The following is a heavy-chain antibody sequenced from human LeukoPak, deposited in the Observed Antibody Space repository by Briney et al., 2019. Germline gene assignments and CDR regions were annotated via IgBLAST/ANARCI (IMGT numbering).Heavy chain of an antibody. D-gene: IGHD2-15*01. CDR1: GYTFTSYG. CDR3: AREGSGYCSGGSCYSEAFDI. Sequence: GASVKVSCKASGYTFTSYGISWVRQAPGQGLEWMGWINPNSGGTNYAQKFQGRVTMTRDTSISTAYMELSRLRSDDTAVYYCAREGSGYCSGGSCYSEAFDIWGQGTMVTVSS. CDR2: INPNSGGT. V-gene: IGHV1-2*02. J-gene: IGHJ3*02.